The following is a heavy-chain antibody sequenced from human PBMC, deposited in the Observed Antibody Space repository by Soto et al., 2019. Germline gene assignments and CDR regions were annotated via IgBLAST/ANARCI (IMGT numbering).Heavy chain of an antibody. V-gene: IGHV1-69*02. Sequence: QVQLVQSGAEETRPGASVKVSCKAAGGTFNSYTISWVRQAPGQGLEWMGMIIPVLDVATNAQKIQGRIRITADKSTRTAYMELSSLTSEDTSVYCGARGEASGYEFTSGKSLNYWGQGTLVTVSS. J-gene: IGHJ4*02. CDR1: GGTFNSYT. CDR3: ARGEASGYEFTSGKSLNY. CDR2: IIPVLDVA. D-gene: IGHD5-12*01.